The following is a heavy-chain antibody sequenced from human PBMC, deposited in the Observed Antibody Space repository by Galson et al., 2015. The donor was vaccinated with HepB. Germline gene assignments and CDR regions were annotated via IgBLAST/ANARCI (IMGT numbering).Heavy chain of an antibody. D-gene: IGHD6-19*01. V-gene: IGHV3-30*04. CDR2: ISYDGGNE. CDR1: GFTFSSYA. CDR3: ARARADDSGWYYYYYGLDV. Sequence: SLRLSCAASGFTFSSYALHWVRQAPGKGLEWLAVISYDGGNEYYADSVKGRFTISRDNSKNALYLHMDSLTAEDTAVYYCARARADDSGWYYYYYGLDVWGQGTTVTVSS. J-gene: IGHJ6*02.